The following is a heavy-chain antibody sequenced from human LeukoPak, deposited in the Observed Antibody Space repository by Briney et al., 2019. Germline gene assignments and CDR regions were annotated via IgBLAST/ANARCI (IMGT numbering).Heavy chain of an antibody. V-gene: IGHV3-48*04. D-gene: IGHD3-22*01. CDR2: TSSSSSTI. J-gene: IGHJ4*02. CDR1: TFSFSEYP. Sequence: GGSLRLSCAASTFSFSEYPMGWVRQAPGKGLEWVSYTSSSSSTIYYADSVKGRFTISRDNAKNSLYLQMNSLRAEDTAVYYCARDPDYYDSSGYSPTFDSWGQGTLVTVSS. CDR3: ARDPDYYDSSGYSPTFDS.